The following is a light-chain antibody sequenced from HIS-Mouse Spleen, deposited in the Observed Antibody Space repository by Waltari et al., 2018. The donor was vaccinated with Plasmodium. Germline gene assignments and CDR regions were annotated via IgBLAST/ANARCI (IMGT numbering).Light chain of an antibody. CDR3: SSYAGSNNLV. J-gene: IGLJ2*01. CDR1: SSDVGGYNY. CDR2: EVS. V-gene: IGLV2-8*01. Sequence: QSALTQPPSASGSPGQSVTISCTGTSSDVGGYNYVSWYHQHPGKAPKLMIYEVSKRPSGGPDRFSGSKAGNTASLTVSGLQAEDEADYYCSSYAGSNNLVFGGGTKLTVL.